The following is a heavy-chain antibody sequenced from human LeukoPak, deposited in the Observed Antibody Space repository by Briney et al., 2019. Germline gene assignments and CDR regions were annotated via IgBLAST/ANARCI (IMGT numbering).Heavy chain of an antibody. V-gene: IGHV4-39*01. J-gene: IGHJ3*02. CDR2: IYYSGST. CDR3: ARRNDAFDI. Sequence: PSETLSPTCTVSGGSISSSSYYWGWIRQPPGKGLEWIGSIYYSGSTYYNPSLKSRVTISVDTSKNQFSLKLSSVTAADTAVYYCARRNDAFDIWGQGTMVTVSS. D-gene: IGHD1-1*01. CDR1: GGSISSSSYY.